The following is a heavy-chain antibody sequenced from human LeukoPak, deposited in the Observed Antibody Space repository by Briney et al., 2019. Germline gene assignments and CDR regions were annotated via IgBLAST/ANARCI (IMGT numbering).Heavy chain of an antibody. D-gene: IGHD5-12*01. Sequence: GGSLRLSCAASGFTFSSYGMHWVRQAPGKGLEWVAVIWYDGSNKYYADSVKGRFTISRDNSKNTLYLQTNSLRAEDTAVYYCATSSPRRGYDLALWYWGQGTLVTVSS. V-gene: IGHV3-33*01. CDR1: GFTFSSYG. J-gene: IGHJ4*02. CDR3: ATSSPRRGYDLALWY. CDR2: IWYDGSNK.